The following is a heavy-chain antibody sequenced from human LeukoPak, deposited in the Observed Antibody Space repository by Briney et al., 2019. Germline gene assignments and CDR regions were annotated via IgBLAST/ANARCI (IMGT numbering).Heavy chain of an antibody. CDR1: GGSMSSYY. CDR3: ARGGNSWYADY. Sequence: SETLSLTCTVSGGSMSSYYWSWIRQPPEKGLEWIGYIHYSGSTSYNPSLKSRVTMSVDTSKNHFSLTVTSVTAADTAVYYCARGGNSWYADYWGSGTLVTVSS. V-gene: IGHV4-59*01. J-gene: IGHJ4*02. CDR2: IHYSGST. D-gene: IGHD6-13*01.